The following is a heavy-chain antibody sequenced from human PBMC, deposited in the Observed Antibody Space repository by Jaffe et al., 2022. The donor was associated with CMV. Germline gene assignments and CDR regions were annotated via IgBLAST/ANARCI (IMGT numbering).Heavy chain of an antibody. Sequence: QVQLVESGGGVVQPGRSLRLSCAASGFTFSSYGMHWVRQAPGKGLEWVAVIWYDGSNKYYADSVKGRFTISRDNSKNTLYLQMNSLRAEDTAVYYCARDKSGYPWVSWFDPWGQGTLVTVSS. CDR1: GFTFSSYG. D-gene: IGHD3-3*01. CDR3: ARDKSGYPWVSWFDP. J-gene: IGHJ5*02. V-gene: IGHV3-33*01. CDR2: IWYDGSNK.